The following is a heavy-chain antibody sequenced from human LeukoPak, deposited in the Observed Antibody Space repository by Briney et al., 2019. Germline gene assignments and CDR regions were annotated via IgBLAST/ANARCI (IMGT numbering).Heavy chain of an antibody. CDR3: AKGLAVAGHFDY. CDR1: GFTFSSHA. J-gene: IGHJ4*02. CDR2: ISGSGGST. V-gene: IGHV3-23*01. Sequence: GGSLRLSCAASGFTFSSHAMSWVRQAPGKGLEWVSAISGSGGSTYYADSVKGRFTISRDKSKNTLCLQMNSLRAEDTAVYYCAKGLAVAGHFDYWGQGTLVTVSS. D-gene: IGHD6-19*01.